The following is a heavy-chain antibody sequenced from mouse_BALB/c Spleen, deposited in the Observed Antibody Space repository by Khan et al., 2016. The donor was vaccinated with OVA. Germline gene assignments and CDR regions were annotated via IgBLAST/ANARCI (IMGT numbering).Heavy chain of an antibody. J-gene: IGHJ3*01. CDR2: IYPGSGNT. CDR3: AREWGAWFHY. CDR1: GYTFTDYN. Sequence: QVQLQQSGAELARPGASVKLSCKASGYTFTDYNINWVKERTGQGLEWIGEIYPGSGNTYYNEKFKGKATLTADKSSSTVSMQLSSLTSEDAAVYFCAREWGAWFHYWGQGTLLTVSA. V-gene: IGHV1-77*01.